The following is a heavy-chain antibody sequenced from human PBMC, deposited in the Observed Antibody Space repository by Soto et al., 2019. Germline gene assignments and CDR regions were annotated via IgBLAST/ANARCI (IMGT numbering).Heavy chain of an antibody. Sequence: SETLSLTCAVSGYSISSGYYWAWIRQPPGKGLEWIGSVYHSGTTYYNPSLKSRVTISIETAKNRFSLKLTSVSAADTAGRYAAGALYTSSRYAGYCGRGTRFSVSS. V-gene: IGHV4-38-2*01. CDR2: VYHSGTT. CDR1: GYSISSGYY. J-gene: IGHJ4*01. D-gene: IGHD6-13*01. CDR3: AGALYTSSRYAGY.